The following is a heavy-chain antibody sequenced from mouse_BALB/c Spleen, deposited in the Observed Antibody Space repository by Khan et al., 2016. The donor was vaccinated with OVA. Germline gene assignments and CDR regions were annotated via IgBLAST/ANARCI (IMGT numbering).Heavy chain of an antibody. J-gene: IGHJ1*01. Sequence: QVQLKQSGPGLVAPSQSLSITCTISGFSLTNYGIHWVRQPPGKGLEWLVVIWSDGKTTYNSALKSRLSIIKDNSKRQVFLKMNSLQTEDTAMYYCARQIFPGYFDVWGAGTTVTVSS. CDR1: GFSLTNYG. CDR2: IWSDGKT. V-gene: IGHV2-6-1*01. CDR3: ARQIFPGYFDV.